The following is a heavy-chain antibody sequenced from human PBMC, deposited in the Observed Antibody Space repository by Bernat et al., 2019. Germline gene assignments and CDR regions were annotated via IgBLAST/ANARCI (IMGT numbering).Heavy chain of an antibody. J-gene: IGHJ3*02. D-gene: IGHD3-10*01. Sequence: EVQLLESGGGLVQPGGSLRLSCAASGFTFSSYAMSWVRQAPGKGLEWVSAISGSGGTYYADSVKGRFTISRDNSKNTLYLQMNSLRAEDTAVYYCARRYYYDIWGQGTMVTVSS. CDR1: GFTFSSYA. V-gene: IGHV3-23*01. CDR3: ARRYYYDI. CDR2: ISGSGGT.